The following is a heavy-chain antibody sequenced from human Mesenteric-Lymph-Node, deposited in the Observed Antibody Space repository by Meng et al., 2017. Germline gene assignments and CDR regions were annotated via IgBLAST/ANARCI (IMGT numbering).Heavy chain of an antibody. CDR2: IYHSGST. V-gene: IGHV4-38-2*02. D-gene: IGHD3-10*01. CDR1: GYSISSGYY. J-gene: IGHJ6*02. Sequence: GSLRLSCTVSGYSISSGYYWGWIRQPPGKGLEWIGSIYHSGSTYYNPSLKSRVTISVDTSKNQFSLKLSSVTAADTAVYYCARDLVNYYGSGSYSHYYGMDVWGQGTTVTVSS. CDR3: ARDLVNYYGSGSYSHYYGMDV.